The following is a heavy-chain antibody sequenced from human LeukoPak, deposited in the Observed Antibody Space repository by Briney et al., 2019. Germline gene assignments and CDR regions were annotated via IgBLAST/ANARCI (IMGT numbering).Heavy chain of an antibody. V-gene: IGHV4-39*01. CDR2: IFYSGST. D-gene: IGHD1-26*01. CDR1: GDSISSSSYY. J-gene: IGHJ4*02. Sequence: SETLSRTCTVSGDSISSSSYYWDWIRQPPGKGLEYIGSIFYSGSTYYNQSLKSRVTMSVDTSKNQFSLRLSSVTAADTAVYYCARHMPSIVGATRFWGQGTLVTVSS. CDR3: ARHMPSIVGATRF.